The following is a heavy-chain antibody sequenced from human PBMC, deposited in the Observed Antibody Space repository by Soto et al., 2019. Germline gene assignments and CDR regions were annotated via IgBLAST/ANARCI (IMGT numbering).Heavy chain of an antibody. J-gene: IGHJ4*01. CDR3: ARGSGYTAIDF. CDR1: GGSISTSY. Sequence: SETLSLTCTVSGGSISTSYWSWIRQPPGKGLEWIGYIHESGKTNYNPSLKSRVATSVDTSKNQFSLRLSSVTAADTAIYYCARGSGYTAIDFWGQGTLVTVS. CDR2: IHESGKT. D-gene: IGHD3-22*01. V-gene: IGHV4-59*01.